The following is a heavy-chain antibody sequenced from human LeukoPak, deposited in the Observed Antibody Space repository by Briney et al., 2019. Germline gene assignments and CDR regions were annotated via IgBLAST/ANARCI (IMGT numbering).Heavy chain of an antibody. V-gene: IGHV1-8*01. J-gene: IGHJ3*02. CDR1: GYTFTSYD. CDR2: MNPNSGNT. Sequence: GASVKVSCKASGYTFTSYDINWVRQATGQGLEWMGWMNPNSGNTGYAQKFQGRFTMTRNTSISTAYMELSSLRSEDTAGCYCARSAAIDAFDIWGQGTMVTVSS. D-gene: IGHD6-13*01. CDR3: ARSAAIDAFDI.